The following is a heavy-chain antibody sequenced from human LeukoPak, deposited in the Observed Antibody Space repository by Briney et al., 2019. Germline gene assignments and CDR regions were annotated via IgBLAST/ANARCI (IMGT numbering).Heavy chain of an antibody. CDR2: IYYSGST. D-gene: IGHD3-9*01. Sequence: PGGSLRLSCAASGFTFSDYYMSWIRQPPGKGLEWIGYIYYSGSTNYNPSLKSRVTISVDTSKNQFSLKLSSVTAADTAVYYCARSRFDYPFDYWGQGTLVTVSS. V-gene: IGHV4-59*01. J-gene: IGHJ4*02. CDR3: ARSRFDYPFDY. CDR1: GFTFSDYY.